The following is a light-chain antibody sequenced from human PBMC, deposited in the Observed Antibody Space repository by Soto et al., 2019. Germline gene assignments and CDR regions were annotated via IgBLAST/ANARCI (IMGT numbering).Light chain of an antibody. J-gene: IGKJ1*01. CDR2: AAS. CDR1: QGISNY. Sequence: DIPMTQSPSSLSASVGDRVTITCRASQGISNYLAWYQQKPGKVPKVLIYAASTLQSGVPSRFSGSGSGTDFTLTISGLQPEDVATYYCQKYNGARTFGQGTKVEIK. V-gene: IGKV1-27*01. CDR3: QKYNGART.